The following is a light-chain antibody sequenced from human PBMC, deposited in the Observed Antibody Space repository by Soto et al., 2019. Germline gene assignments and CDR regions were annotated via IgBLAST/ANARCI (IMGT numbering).Light chain of an antibody. CDR3: CSYRGSDTSYV. CDR2: EGS. V-gene: IGLV2-14*02. Sequence: QSALTQPASVSGSPGQSITISCTVTSSDVGSSNLVSWYQQHPGKAPKLMIYEGSKRPSGVSNRFSGSKSGNTASLTISGLQAEDEADYYCCSYRGSDTSYVFGTGTKLTVL. CDR1: SSDVGSSNL. J-gene: IGLJ1*01.